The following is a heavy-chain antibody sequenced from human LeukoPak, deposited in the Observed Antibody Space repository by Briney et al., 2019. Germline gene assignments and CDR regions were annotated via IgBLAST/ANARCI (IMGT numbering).Heavy chain of an antibody. Sequence: PSETLSLTCAVYGGSFSGYYWSWIRQPPGKGLEWIGEINHSGSTNYNPSLKSRVTMSVDTSKNQFSLKLSSVTAADTAVYYCARVTDPTYYYYGMDVWGQGTTVTVSS. V-gene: IGHV4-34*01. CDR1: GGSFSGYY. CDR3: ARVTDPTYYYYGMDV. CDR2: INHSGST. J-gene: IGHJ6*02.